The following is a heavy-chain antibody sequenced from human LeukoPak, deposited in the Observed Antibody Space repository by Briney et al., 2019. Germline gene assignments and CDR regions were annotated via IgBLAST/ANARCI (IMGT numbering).Heavy chain of an antibody. J-gene: IGHJ3*02. D-gene: IGHD1-26*01. Sequence: PSETLSLTCTVSGGSISSYYWSWIRQSPGKGLEWIGFMHHSGSANSNPSLRSRVTISMDTSKNQFSLKMSSVTAADTAVYYCARDSPLEWDVFGDSFDIWGQGTVVIVSS. CDR1: GGSISSYY. V-gene: IGHV4-59*01. CDR3: ARDSPLEWDVFGDSFDI. CDR2: MHHSGSA.